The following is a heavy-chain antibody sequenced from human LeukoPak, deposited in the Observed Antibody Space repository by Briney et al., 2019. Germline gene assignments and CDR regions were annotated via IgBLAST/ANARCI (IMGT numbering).Heavy chain of an antibody. J-gene: IGHJ1*01. Sequence: ASVKVSCKTSGGTFSSYAISWVRQAPGQGLEWMGGIIPIFGTANYAQKFQGRVTITTDESTSTAYMELSSPRSEDTAVYYCASQYVYSSSPMGFQHWGQGTLVTVSS. D-gene: IGHD6-6*01. CDR3: ASQYVYSSSPMGFQH. CDR2: IIPIFGTA. CDR1: GGTFSSYA. V-gene: IGHV1-69*05.